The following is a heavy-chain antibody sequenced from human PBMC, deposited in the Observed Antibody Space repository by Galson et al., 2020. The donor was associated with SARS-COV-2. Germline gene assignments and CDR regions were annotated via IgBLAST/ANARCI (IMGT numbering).Heavy chain of an antibody. J-gene: IGHJ3*02. D-gene: IGHD2-2*01. V-gene: IGHV4-61*02. CDR1: GGSITIAHYY. Sequence: SETLSLTCTVSGGSITIAHYYWTWIRQPAGKGLEWIGRIYTSGTSDYNPSLKSRVTISVDTSKNHFSLKLDSVIAADTAIYYCARAGHATPGKPPAFEIWGQGTMVTVSS. CDR2: IYTSGTS. CDR3: ARAGHATPGKPPAFEI.